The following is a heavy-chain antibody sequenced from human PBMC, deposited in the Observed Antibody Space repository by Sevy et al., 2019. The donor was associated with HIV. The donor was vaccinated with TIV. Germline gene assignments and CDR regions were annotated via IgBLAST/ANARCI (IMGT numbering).Heavy chain of an antibody. D-gene: IGHD3-9*01. CDR2: ISAYNGNT. CDR3: ARVVGHWLPTDYFDY. CDR1: GYTFTSYG. Sequence: ASVKVSCKASGYTFTSYGISWVRQAPGQGLEWMGWISAYNGNTNYAEKLQGRVTMTTDTSSITAYMELRSLRSDDTAVYYCARVVGHWLPTDYFDYWGQGTLVTVSS. V-gene: IGHV1-18*01. J-gene: IGHJ4*02.